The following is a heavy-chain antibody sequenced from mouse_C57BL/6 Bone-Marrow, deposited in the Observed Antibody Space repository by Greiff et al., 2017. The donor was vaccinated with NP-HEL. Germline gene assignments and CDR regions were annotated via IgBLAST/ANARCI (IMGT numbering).Heavy chain of an antibody. V-gene: IGHV1-69*01. Sequence: QVQLQQPGAELVMPGASVKLSCKASGYTFTSYWMHWVKQRPGQGLEWIGEIDPSDSYTNYNQKFQGKSTLTVDKSSSTAYMQLSSLTSEDSAVYYCAREAQASYYAMDYWGQGTAVTVSS. CDR3: AREAQASYYAMDY. D-gene: IGHD3-2*02. J-gene: IGHJ4*01. CDR1: GYTFTSYW. CDR2: IDPSDSYT.